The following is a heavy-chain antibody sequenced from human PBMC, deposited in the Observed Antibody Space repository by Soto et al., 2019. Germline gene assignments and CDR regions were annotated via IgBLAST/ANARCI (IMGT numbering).Heavy chain of an antibody. CDR1: GFTFSDYY. D-gene: IGHD2-15*01. V-gene: IGHV3-11*01. J-gene: IGHJ2*01. CDR2: ISSSGSTI. Sequence: GGSLRLSCAASGFTFSDYYMSWIRQAPGKGLEWVSYISSSGSTIYYADSVKGRFTISRDNAKNSLYLQMNSLRAEDTAVYYCARVCRSCYHIYWYFDRWGRGTLVTVSS. CDR3: ARVCRSCYHIYWYFDR.